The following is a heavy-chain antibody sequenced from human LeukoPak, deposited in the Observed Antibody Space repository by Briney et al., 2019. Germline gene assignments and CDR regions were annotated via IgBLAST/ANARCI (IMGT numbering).Heavy chain of an antibody. CDR2: TYYRSKWYN. J-gene: IGHJ5*02. Sequence: SQTLSLTCAISGDSVSSNSAAWNWIRQSPSRGLEWLGRTYYRSKWYNEYAVSVKSRITINPDKSTNQFYLQLNSVTPEDTAVYYWARVSIVGGGRVWFDPWGQGTLVTVSS. CDR3: ARVSIVGGGRVWFDP. D-gene: IGHD1-26*01. CDR1: GDSVSSNSAA. V-gene: IGHV6-1*01.